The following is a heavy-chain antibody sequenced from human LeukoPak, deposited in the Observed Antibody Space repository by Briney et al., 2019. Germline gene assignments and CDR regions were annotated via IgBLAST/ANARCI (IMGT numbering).Heavy chain of an antibody. CDR3: ARMVRGVVLGPNYYPYHMDV. J-gene: IGHJ6*03. CDR1: GVSISSHLYF. CDR2: IYYGGST. Sequence: PSETLSPTCTVSGVSISSHLYFWAWIRQPPGKGLEWIGSIYYGGSTYYNPSHKRRVTISVDTSKDDFSLKLASVTAADTAMYYCARMVRGVVLGPNYYPYHMDVWGTGTTVSVSS. D-gene: IGHD3-10*01. V-gene: IGHV4-39*02.